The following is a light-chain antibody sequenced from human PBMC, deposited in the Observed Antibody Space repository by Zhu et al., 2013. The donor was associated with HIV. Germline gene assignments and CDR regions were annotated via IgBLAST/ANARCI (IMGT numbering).Light chain of an antibody. V-gene: IGLV2-14*01. CDR2: EVS. Sequence: QSALTQPASISGSPGQSITISCTGTNSDVCSYSSVSWYQQHPDKAPKLTIYEVSNRPSGVSNPFSGSKSGNTASLAITGLQAEDEADYYCQSFDNILSDVVFGGGTKLTVL. CDR3: QSFDNILSDVV. CDR1: NSDVCSYSS. J-gene: IGLJ2*01.